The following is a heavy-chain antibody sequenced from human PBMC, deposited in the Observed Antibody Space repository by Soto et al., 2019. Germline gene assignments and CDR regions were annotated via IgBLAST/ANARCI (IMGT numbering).Heavy chain of an antibody. V-gene: IGHV1-18*01. CDR3: ARDPDYYGSGSYFDL. CDR2: ISANNGKT. D-gene: IGHD3-10*01. CDR1: GYTFTNYG. J-gene: IGHJ2*01. Sequence: QVQLVQSGAEVKKPGASVKVSCKASGYTFTNYGISWARQAPGQGLEWMGWISANNGKTNYAQTVQGRVTVTTDTSTTTAYMELRSLRSDDTAIYYCARDPDYYGSGSYFDLWGRGTLVTVSS.